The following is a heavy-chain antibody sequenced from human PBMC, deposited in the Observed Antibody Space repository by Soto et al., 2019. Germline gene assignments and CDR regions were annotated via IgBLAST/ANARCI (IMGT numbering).Heavy chain of an antibody. CDR2: ISYDGSNK. CDR3: AKDFYYDSSGHYFDY. CDR1: GFTFSSYA. J-gene: IGHJ4*02. V-gene: IGHV3-30-3*01. D-gene: IGHD3-22*01. Sequence: GGSLRLSCAASGFTFSSYAMHWVRQAPGKGLEWVAVISYDGSNKYYADSVKGRFTISRDNSKNTLYLQMNSLRAEDTAVYYCAKDFYYDSSGHYFDYWGQGTLVTVSS.